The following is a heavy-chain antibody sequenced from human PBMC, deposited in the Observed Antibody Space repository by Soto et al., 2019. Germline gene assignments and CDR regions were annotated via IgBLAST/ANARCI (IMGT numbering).Heavy chain of an antibody. Sequence: GGSLRLSCAASGFTFSSYAMHWVRQAPGKGLEWVAVISYDGSNKYYADSVKGRFTISRDDSKNTLYLQMNSLRAEDTAVYYCARESYDYVWWSIPSGSVYGMDVWGQGTTVTVSS. D-gene: IGHD3-16*01. CDR3: ARESYDYVWWSIPSGSVYGMDV. CDR1: GFTFSSYA. V-gene: IGHV3-30-3*01. CDR2: ISYDGSNK. J-gene: IGHJ6*02.